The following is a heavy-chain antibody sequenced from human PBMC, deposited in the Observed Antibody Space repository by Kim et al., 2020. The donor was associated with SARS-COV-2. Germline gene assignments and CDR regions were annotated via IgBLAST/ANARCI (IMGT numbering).Heavy chain of an antibody. J-gene: IGHJ6*02. CDR3: AREGSLPYYYGMDV. CDR2: IYSGGST. Sequence: GGSLRLSCAASGFTVSSNYMSWVRQAPGKGLEWVSVIYSGGSTYYADSVKGRFTISRDNSKNTLYLQMNSLRAEDTAVYYCAREGSLPYYYGMDVWGQGTTVTVSS. CDR1: GFTVSSNY. V-gene: IGHV3-53*01.